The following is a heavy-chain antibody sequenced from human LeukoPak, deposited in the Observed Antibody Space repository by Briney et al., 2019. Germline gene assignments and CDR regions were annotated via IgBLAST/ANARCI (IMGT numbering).Heavy chain of an antibody. CDR1: GYSFTSYW. J-gene: IGHJ4*02. D-gene: IGHD3-9*01. CDR2: IDPSDSYT. V-gene: IGHV5-10-1*01. CDR3: ARQGLGDFDWLTTYDY. Sequence: GESLKISCKGSGYSFTSYWISWVRQMPGKGLEWMGRIDPSDSYTYYSPSFQGHVTISADKSISTAYLQWSSLKASDTAMYYCARQGLGDFDWLTTYDYWGQGTLVTVSS.